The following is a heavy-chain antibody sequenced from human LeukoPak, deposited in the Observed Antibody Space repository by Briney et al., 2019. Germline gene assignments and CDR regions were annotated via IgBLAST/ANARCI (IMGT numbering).Heavy chain of an antibody. J-gene: IGHJ6*03. V-gene: IGHV3-20*04. CDR2: INWNGGST. CDR3: ARARGSSKLPYYYYYYMDV. Sequence: GGSLRLSCAASGFTFDDYGMSWVRQAPGKGLEWVSGINWNGGSTGYADSVKGRFTISRDNAKNSLYLQMNSLRAEDTALYYCARARGSSKLPYYYYYYMDVWGKGTTVTVSS. D-gene: IGHD2-15*01. CDR1: GFTFDDYG.